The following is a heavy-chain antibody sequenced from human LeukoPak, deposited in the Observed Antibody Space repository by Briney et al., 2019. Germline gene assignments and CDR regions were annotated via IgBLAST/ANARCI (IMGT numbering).Heavy chain of an antibody. Sequence: ASVKVSCKASGGTFSSYAISWVRQAPGQGLEWMGGIIPIFGTANYAQKFQGRVTITADESTSTAYMELSSLRSEDTAVYYCARDRVVVPAAIVSWFDPWGQGTLVTVSS. CDR1: GGTFSSYA. D-gene: IGHD2-2*01. J-gene: IGHJ5*02. V-gene: IGHV1-69*13. CDR2: IIPIFGTA. CDR3: ARDRVVVPAAIVSWFDP.